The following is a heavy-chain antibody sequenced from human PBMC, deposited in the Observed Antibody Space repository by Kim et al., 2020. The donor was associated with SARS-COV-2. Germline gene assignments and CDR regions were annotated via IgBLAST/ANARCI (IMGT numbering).Heavy chain of an antibody. CDR1: GFTFSSSG. V-gene: IGHV3-33*01. Sequence: GGSLRLSCAASGFTFSSSGMHWVRQAPGKGLEWVAVIWYDGSNKYYADSVKGRFTISRDNSKNTLYLQMNSLRAEDTAVYYCARDSGDSSSWYTDYYYGMGVWGQGTTVTVSS. CDR3: ARDSGDSSSWYTDYYYGMGV. J-gene: IGHJ6*02. D-gene: IGHD6-13*01. CDR2: IWYDGSNK.